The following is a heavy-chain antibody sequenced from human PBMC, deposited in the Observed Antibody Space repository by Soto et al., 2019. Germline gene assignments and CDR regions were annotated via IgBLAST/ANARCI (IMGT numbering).Heavy chain of an antibody. Sequence: QVQLQESGPGLVKPSQTLSLTCTVSGGPISSGGYYWSWIRQHPGKGLEWIGYIYYSGSTYYNPSPKSPVTISVDTSKNRFSLKLSSVTAADTAVYYWARDVLLWFGESSVVWGQGTTVTVSS. CDR1: GGPISSGGYY. J-gene: IGHJ6*02. CDR3: ARDVLLWFGESSVV. CDR2: IYYSGST. V-gene: IGHV4-31*01. D-gene: IGHD3-10*01.